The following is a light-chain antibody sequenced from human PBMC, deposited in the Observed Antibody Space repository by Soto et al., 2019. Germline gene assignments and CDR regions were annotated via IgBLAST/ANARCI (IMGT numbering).Light chain of an antibody. CDR1: NRDVGGYNY. V-gene: IGLV2-14*01. Sequence: QSVLTQPASVSGSPGQSITISCTGTNRDVGGYNYVSWYQQHPGKAPKLMIYEVSYRPSGVSNRFSGSKSGNTASLTISGLQAEDEADYYCSSYTSSTTLLFGTGTKLTVL. CDR3: SSYTSSTTLL. CDR2: EVS. J-gene: IGLJ1*01.